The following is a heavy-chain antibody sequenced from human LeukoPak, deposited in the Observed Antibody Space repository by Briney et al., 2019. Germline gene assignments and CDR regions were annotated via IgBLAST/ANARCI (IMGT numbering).Heavy chain of an antibody. Sequence: GGSLRLSCAASGCTFSSYAMHWVRQAPGKGLEWVAVISYDGSNKYYADSVKGRFTISRDNSKNTLYLQMNSLRAEDTAVYYCARGPFGSIFGVVRGGGFDPWGQGTLVTVSS. V-gene: IGHV3-30-3*01. J-gene: IGHJ5*02. CDR3: ARGPFGSIFGVVRGGGFDP. CDR2: ISYDGSNK. D-gene: IGHD3-3*01. CDR1: GCTFSSYA.